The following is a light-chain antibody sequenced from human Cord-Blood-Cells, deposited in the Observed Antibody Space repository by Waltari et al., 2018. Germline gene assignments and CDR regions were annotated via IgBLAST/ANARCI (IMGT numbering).Light chain of an antibody. CDR1: QGISNY. CDR3: QTYHSAPWT. V-gene: IGKV1-27*01. Sequence: DIQLTQSPSSLSASVGDRVTITCRASQGISNYIAWYQQKPGKVPKLLIYAASTLQSGVPSRFSGSGSETDFTLTISSLQPGDVATYYCQTYHSAPWTFGQGTKVEIK. CDR2: AAS. J-gene: IGKJ1*01.